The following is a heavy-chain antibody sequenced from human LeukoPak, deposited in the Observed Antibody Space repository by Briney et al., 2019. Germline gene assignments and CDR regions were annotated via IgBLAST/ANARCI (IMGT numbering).Heavy chain of an antibody. Sequence: GESLKISCKNSRDSFSNYWIGWVRQMPGKGLEWMGIINPGDSDTRYSPSFQGQVTISADKSISTAYLQWSSLKASDTAMYYCALRPIYDFWSARTWGGFDPWGQGTLVTVSS. CDR3: ALRPIYDFWSARTWGGFDP. V-gene: IGHV5-51*01. CDR1: RDSFSNYW. J-gene: IGHJ5*02. D-gene: IGHD3-3*01. CDR2: INPGDSDT.